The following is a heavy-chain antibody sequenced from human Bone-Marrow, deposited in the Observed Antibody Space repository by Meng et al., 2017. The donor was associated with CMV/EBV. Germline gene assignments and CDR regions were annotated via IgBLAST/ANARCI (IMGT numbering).Heavy chain of an antibody. V-gene: IGHV3-21*01. Sequence: GGSLRLSCAASGFTFSSYSMNWVRQAPGKGLEWVSSIISSSSYIYYADSVKGRFTISRDNAKNSLYLQMNSLRAEDTAVYYCARGETYDFWSGYPVYFDYWGQGTLVTVSS. J-gene: IGHJ4*02. D-gene: IGHD3-3*01. CDR1: GFTFSSYS. CDR3: ARGETYDFWSGYPVYFDY. CDR2: IISSSSYI.